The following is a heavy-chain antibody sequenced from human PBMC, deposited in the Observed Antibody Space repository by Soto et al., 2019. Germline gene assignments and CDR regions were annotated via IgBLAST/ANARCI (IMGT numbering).Heavy chain of an antibody. D-gene: IGHD2-8*01. V-gene: IGHV4-39*01. CDR1: GGSFSNSNDY. CDR2: VYYRGRS. J-gene: IGHJ4*02. Sequence: SETLSLNCTVSGGSFSNSNDYWGWILQSPGKGLEWIGSVYYRGRSYSKSSVKSRVTISVDTSKNQFSLNLNSVTASDTAVYYCVSQRTSVLTQAYFDYWGPGALVTVSS. CDR3: VSQRTSVLTQAYFDY.